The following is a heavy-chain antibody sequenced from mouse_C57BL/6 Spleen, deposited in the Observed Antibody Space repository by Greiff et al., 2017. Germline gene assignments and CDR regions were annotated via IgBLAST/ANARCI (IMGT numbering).Heavy chain of an antibody. D-gene: IGHD4-1*01. CDR3: ARLTGRWYFDV. J-gene: IGHJ1*03. V-gene: IGHV5-17*01. Sequence: EVQVVESGGGLVKPGGSLKLSCAASGFTFSDYGMHWVRQAPEKGLAWVAYISSGSSTIYYADTVKGRFTISRDNAKNTLFLQMPSLRSEDTAMYYCARLTGRWYFDVWGTGTTVTVSS. CDR1: GFTFSDYG. CDR2: ISSGSSTI.